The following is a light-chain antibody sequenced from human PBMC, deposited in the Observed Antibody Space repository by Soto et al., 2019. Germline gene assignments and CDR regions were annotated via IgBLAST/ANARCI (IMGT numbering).Light chain of an antibody. CDR1: SSDVGGYNY. V-gene: IGLV2-8*01. CDR2: EVN. Sequence: QSALTQPPSASGSPGQSVAISCTGTSSDVGGYNYVSWYQQHPGKAPKLMIYEVNKRPSGVPDRFSGSKSGNTASLTVSGLQAEDEADYYGSSYEGSSNVFGNGTKVTV. J-gene: IGLJ1*01. CDR3: SSYEGSSNV.